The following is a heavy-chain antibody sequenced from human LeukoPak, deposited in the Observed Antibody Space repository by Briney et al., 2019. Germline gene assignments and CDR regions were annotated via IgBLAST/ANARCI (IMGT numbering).Heavy chain of an antibody. J-gene: IGHJ4*02. CDR3: ARQTGSGLFILP. Sequence: SETLSLTCTVSGGSISTSNYYWGWIRQPPGKGLEWIGNIFYSGSTYYSPSLKSRVTISLDTSRNQFSLKLTSVTAADTAVYYCARQTGSGLFILPGGQGTLVTVSS. CDR1: GGSISTSNYY. V-gene: IGHV4-39*01. D-gene: IGHD3/OR15-3a*01. CDR2: IFYSGST.